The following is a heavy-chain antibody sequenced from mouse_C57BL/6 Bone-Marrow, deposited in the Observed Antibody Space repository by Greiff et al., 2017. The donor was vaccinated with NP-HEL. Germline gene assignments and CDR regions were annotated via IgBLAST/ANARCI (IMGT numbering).Heavy chain of an antibody. CDR1: GFSLTSYG. J-gene: IGHJ3*01. CDR3: ARNYGSSFSWFAY. D-gene: IGHD1-1*01. Sequence: VKLQESGPGLVQPSQSLSITCTVSGFSLTSYGVHWVRQSPGKGLEWLGVIWSGGSTDYNVAFISRLSIRKDKSKSQVFLQMNSLQADDTAIYYCARNYGSSFSWFAYWGQGTLVTVSA. V-gene: IGHV2-2*01. CDR2: IWSGGST.